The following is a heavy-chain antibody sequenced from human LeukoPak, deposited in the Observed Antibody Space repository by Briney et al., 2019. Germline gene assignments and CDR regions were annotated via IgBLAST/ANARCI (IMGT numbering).Heavy chain of an antibody. Sequence: GGSLRLSCAASGFTFSNYGMNWVRQAPGKGLEWLSGISPRGGGTYYADSVKGRFTISRDNSKNTLYLQMNSLRVEDTAVYYCAKAGMTRFDYWGQGIMVTVSS. V-gene: IGHV3-23*01. CDR2: ISPRGGGT. J-gene: IGHJ4*02. CDR3: AKAGMTRFDY. CDR1: GFTFSNYG. D-gene: IGHD1-20*01.